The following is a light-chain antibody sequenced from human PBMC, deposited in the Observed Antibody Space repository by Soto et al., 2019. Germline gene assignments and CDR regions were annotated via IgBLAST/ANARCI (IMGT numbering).Light chain of an antibody. V-gene: IGKV1-5*01. Sequence: DIQMTQSPSTLSASVGDRVTIACRASQSISSWLAWYQQKPGKAPKLLIYAASTLQSGVPSRFSGSGSGTDFTLTISSPQPDDFATYYCQQYNSYSRTFGQGTKVDIK. CDR1: QSISSW. J-gene: IGKJ1*01. CDR3: QQYNSYSRT. CDR2: AAS.